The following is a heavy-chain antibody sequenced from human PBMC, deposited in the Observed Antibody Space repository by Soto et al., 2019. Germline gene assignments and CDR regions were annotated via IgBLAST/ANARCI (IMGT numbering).Heavy chain of an antibody. CDR3: ASLKGAMAHDYYYYYGMDV. J-gene: IGHJ6*02. CDR1: GYSIASSDYY. V-gene: IGHV4-39*01. CDR2: VSYTGAS. D-gene: IGHD1-26*01. Sequence: SETLSLTCTVSGYSIASSDYYWGWIRQPPGKGLAWIGSVSYTGASYYSPSLKSRISISLDTSKNQFSLKLSSVTAADTAVYYCASLKGAMAHDYYYYYGMDVWGQGTTVTVSS.